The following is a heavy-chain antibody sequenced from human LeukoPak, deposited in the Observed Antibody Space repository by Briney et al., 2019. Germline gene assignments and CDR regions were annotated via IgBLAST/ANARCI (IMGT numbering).Heavy chain of an antibody. Sequence: SETLSLTCTVSGGSISSHYWSWIRQPPGKGLEWIGYIYYSGSTNCNPSLKSRVTISVDTSKNQFSLKLSSVTAADTAVYYCARGVSYYDSSGYYNEYFQHWGQGTLVTVSS. J-gene: IGHJ1*01. CDR2: IYYSGST. CDR1: GGSISSHY. V-gene: IGHV4-59*08. CDR3: ARGVSYYDSSGYYNEYFQH. D-gene: IGHD3-22*01.